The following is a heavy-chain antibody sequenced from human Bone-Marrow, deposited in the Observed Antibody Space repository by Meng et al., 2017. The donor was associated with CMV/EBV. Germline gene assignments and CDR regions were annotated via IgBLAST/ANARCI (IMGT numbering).Heavy chain of an antibody. J-gene: IGHJ3*02. Sequence: ASVKVSCKASGYTFSDYYIHWVRQAPGQGLEWMGIINPSGGSTSYAQKFQGRVTMTRDTSTSTVYMELSSLRSEDTAVYYCARASNEFTSDAFDIWGQGTMVTVSS. D-gene: IGHD1-1*01. CDR1: GYTFSDYY. CDR2: INPSGGST. V-gene: IGHV1-46*01. CDR3: ARASNEFTSDAFDI.